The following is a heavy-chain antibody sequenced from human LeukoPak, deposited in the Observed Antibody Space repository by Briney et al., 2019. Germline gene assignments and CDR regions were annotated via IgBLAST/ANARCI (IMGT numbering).Heavy chain of an antibody. J-gene: IGHJ4*02. D-gene: IGHD3-3*01. Sequence: GGSLRLSCAASGFTFSSYAMSWVRQAPGKGLEWVSAISGSGGSTYYADSVKGGFTIFKDNSKNTLYLQMNSLRAEDTAVYYCAKDFWSGYYDYWGQGTLVTVSS. CDR1: GFTFSSYA. CDR2: ISGSGGST. V-gene: IGHV3-23*01. CDR3: AKDFWSGYYDY.